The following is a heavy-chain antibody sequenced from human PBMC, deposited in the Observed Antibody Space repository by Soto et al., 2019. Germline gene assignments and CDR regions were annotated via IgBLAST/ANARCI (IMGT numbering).Heavy chain of an antibody. D-gene: IGHD2-8*02. V-gene: IGHV4-34*01. CDR2: INHSGST. Sequence: QVQLQQWGAGLLKPSETLSLTCAFYGGSFSGYYWSWIRQPQGKGLEWIGEINHSGSTNYNPSLKGRVTRSVDTSKNQFDLTLSSVTAADTAVYYCARAWWRMDRQYGMDVWGQGTTVTVSS. J-gene: IGHJ6*02. CDR1: GGSFSGYY. CDR3: ARAWWRMDRQYGMDV.